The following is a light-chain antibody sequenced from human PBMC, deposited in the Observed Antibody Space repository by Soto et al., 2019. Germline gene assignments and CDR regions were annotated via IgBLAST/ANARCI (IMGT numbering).Light chain of an antibody. J-gene: IGKJ2*01. Sequence: EIVMTQSPATLSVSPGERATLSCRASQSVSTKLAWYQQKLGQAPRLLIYGASTRATGIPARFSGSGSGTEFTLTISSMESEDFDVYYCQQYNKWPPYTFGQGTKVDIK. V-gene: IGKV3-15*01. CDR3: QQYNKWPPYT. CDR2: GAS. CDR1: QSVSTK.